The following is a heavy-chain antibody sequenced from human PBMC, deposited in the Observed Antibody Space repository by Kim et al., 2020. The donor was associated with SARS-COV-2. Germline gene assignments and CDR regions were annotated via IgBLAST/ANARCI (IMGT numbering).Heavy chain of an antibody. V-gene: IGHV3-9*01. Sequence: YEDSVKGRLTISRDNAKNSLYLQMNSLRAEDTALYYCAKDTSAVSYYGMDVWGQGTAVTVSS. J-gene: IGHJ6*02. CDR3: AKDTSAVSYYGMDV. D-gene: IGHD6-19*01.